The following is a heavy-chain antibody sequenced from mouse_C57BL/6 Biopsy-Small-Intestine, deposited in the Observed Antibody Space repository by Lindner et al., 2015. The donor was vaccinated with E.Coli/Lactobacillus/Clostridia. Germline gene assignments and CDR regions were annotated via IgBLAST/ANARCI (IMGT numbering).Heavy chain of an antibody. Sequence: VQLQESGPELVKPGASVKMSCKASGYTFTSYVMHWVKQEPGQGLEWIGYINPYNDGIKYNEKFKGKATLTSDKSSSTTYMDLSSLTSEDSAVYYCARGAGWLLPVDYWGQGTTLTVSS. D-gene: IGHD2-3*01. J-gene: IGHJ2*01. CDR3: ARGAGWLLPVDY. CDR2: INPYNDGI. V-gene: IGHV1-14*01. CDR1: GYTFTSYV.